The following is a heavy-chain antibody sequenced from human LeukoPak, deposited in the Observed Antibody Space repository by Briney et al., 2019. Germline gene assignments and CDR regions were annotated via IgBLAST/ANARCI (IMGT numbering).Heavy chain of an antibody. J-gene: IGHJ2*01. CDR3: ARDGDDGDYAYWYFDL. CDR1: GFTFSDYY. CDR2: ISSSSSYT. D-gene: IGHD4-17*01. V-gene: IGHV3-11*05. Sequence: GGSLRLSCAASGFTFSDYYMSWIRQAPGKGLEWVSYISSSSSYTNYADSVKGRFTISRDNAKNSLYLQMNSLRAEDTAVYYCARDGDDGDYAYWYFDLWGRGTLVTVSS.